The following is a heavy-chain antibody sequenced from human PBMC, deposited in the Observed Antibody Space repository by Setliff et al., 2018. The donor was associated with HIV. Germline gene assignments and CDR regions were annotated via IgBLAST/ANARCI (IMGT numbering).Heavy chain of an antibody. CDR2: IYFNGIT. J-gene: IGHJ3*02. CDR1: GDSVSSRSYY. D-gene: IGHD3-3*01. V-gene: IGHV4-39*01. Sequence: KASETLSLTCSVSGDSVSSRSYYWGWIRQSPGKGLEWIGSIYFNGITHDNPSLKSRVTTSVDTSKNQFSLKLSSVTAADTAIYYCARQSGYTRGWDIFGLVAGSFDIWGQGTMVTVSS. CDR3: ARQSGYTRGWDIFGLVAGSFDI.